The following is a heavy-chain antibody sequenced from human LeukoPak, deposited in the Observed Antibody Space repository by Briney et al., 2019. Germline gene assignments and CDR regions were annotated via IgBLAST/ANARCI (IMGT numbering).Heavy chain of an antibody. Sequence: SETLSLTCTVSGGSMIRTDYYWGWIRQPPGKGLEWIGSIYHSGSTYYNPSLESRVSVSVDTSKSQFSLRLSSVTAADTAVYYCARGPEYSSSWYESVVWFDPWGQGTLVTVSS. CDR3: ARGPEYSSSWYESVVWFDP. J-gene: IGHJ5*02. V-gene: IGHV4-39*01. D-gene: IGHD6-13*01. CDR1: GGSMIRTDYY. CDR2: IYHSGST.